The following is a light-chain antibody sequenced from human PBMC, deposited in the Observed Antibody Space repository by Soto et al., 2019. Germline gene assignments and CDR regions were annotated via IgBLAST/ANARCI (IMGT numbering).Light chain of an antibody. CDR2: TAS. V-gene: IGKV1-5*03. Sequence: DIQMTQSPSTLSGSVGDRVTITCRASQTISSWLAWYQQKPGKAPKLLIYTASTLKSGVPSRFSCSGSGTEFTLTISSLQPDDFATYYFQHYNSYSDAFGQGTKVELK. CDR1: QTISSW. CDR3: QHYNSYSDA. J-gene: IGKJ1*01.